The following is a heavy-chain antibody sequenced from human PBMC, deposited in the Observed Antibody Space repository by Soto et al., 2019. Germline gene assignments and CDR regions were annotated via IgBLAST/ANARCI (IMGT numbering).Heavy chain of an antibody. J-gene: IGHJ4*02. V-gene: IGHV4-31*03. D-gene: IGHD3-16*01. CDR2: IYYSGRT. CDR1: GGSIRSGGHY. CDR3: VVGFEDGGGGEFDN. Sequence: QMQLQESGPGLVKPSQTLSLTCTVSGGSIRSGGHYWTWIRQLPGQGLEWIGYIYYSGRTYYSPSLESRLTISFDTSQNHSSLRLPSVTAGDRAVYYCVVGFEDGGGGEFDNGGQGALVTVSS.